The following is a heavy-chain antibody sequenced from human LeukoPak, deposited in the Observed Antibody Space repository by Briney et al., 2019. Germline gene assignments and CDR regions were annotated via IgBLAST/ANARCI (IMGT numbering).Heavy chain of an antibody. J-gene: IGHJ5*01. CDR2: IKQDGSEK. CDR3: ARLTGPQWLLLPFWFDS. D-gene: IGHD3-22*01. V-gene: IGHV3-7*01. Sequence: PGGSLRLSCAASGFTFSNAWMNWVRQAPGKGLEWVANIKQDGSEKYYVDSVKGRFTISRDNAKNSLYLQMNSLTADDTAVYYCARLTGPQWLLLPFWFDSWGQGTLVTVSS. CDR1: GFTFSNAW.